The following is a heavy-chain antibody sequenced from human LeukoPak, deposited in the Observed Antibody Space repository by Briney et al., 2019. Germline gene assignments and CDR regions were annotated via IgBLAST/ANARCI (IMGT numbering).Heavy chain of an antibody. D-gene: IGHD4-17*01. V-gene: IGHV3-30-3*01. J-gene: IGHJ4*02. Sequence: GRSLRLSCAASGFTFSSYAMHWVSQAPGKGMEWVAVISYDGSNKYYADSVKGRFTISRDNSKNTLYLQMNSLRPEDTAVYYCARVTTVTTPPDYWGQGTLVTVSS. CDR2: ISYDGSNK. CDR3: ARVTTVTTPPDY. CDR1: GFTFSSYA.